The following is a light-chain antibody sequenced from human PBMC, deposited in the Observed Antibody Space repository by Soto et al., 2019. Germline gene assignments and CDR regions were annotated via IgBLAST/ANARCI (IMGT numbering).Light chain of an antibody. J-gene: IGKJ5*01. V-gene: IGKV3D-20*02. CDR2: GAS. Sequence: EFVLTQSPGTLSLSPGERATLSCRASQSVSSNYLAWYQQKPGQAPRLLIYGASTRATGIPARFSGSGSGTEFTLTISSLRSEDFAVYYCQQRSNRITFGQGTRLEIK. CDR3: QQRSNRIT. CDR1: QSVSSNY.